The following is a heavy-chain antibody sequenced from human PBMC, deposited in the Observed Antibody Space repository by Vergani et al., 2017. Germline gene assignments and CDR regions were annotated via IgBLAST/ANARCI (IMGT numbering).Heavy chain of an antibody. D-gene: IGHD4-23*01. J-gene: IGHJ4*02. CDR1: GFTFSSYG. CDR2: ISYDGSNK. CDR3: AKCRTTVVTS. V-gene: IGHV3-30*18. Sequence: QVQLVESGGGVVQPGRSLRLSCAASGFTFSSYGMHWVRQAPGKGLEWVAVISYDGSNKYYADSVKGRFTISRDNSKKTLYLQMNSLRAEDTAVYYCAKCRTTVVTSGGQGTLVTVSS.